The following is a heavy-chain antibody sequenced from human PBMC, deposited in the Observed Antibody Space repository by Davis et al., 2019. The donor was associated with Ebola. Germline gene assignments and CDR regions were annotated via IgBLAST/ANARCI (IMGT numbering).Heavy chain of an antibody. CDR3: ARWSILGQ. J-gene: IGHJ4*02. V-gene: IGHV3-48*02. CDR2: ISSGSFTI. Sequence: PGGSLRLSCAASGITFSRYSMNWVRQAPGKGLEWVAFISSGSFTIHYADSVKGRFTISRDNVKNSLFLQMNSLRDEDTAVYYCARWSILGQWGQGTLVTVSS. D-gene: IGHD3-3*01. CDR1: GITFSRYS.